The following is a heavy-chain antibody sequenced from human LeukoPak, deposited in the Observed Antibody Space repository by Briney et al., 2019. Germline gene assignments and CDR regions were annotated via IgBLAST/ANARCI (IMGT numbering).Heavy chain of an antibody. V-gene: IGHV1-18*01. CDR3: ARFLFGVTNYGMDV. CDR1: GYTFTSYS. CDR2: VSTFNDDT. Sequence: ASVKVSCKASGYTFTSYSITWVRQDHGQGLEWMGWVSTFNDDTKYPQKFQGRLTMTTDTSTSTAYMELRSLRSDDTAVYYCARFLFGVTNYGMDVWGQGTTVTVSS. J-gene: IGHJ6*02. D-gene: IGHD3-10*01.